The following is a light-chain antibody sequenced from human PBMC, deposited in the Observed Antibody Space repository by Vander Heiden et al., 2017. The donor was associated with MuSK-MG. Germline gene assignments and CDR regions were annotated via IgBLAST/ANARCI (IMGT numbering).Light chain of an antibody. CDR3: QQSSRTPLT. Sequence: DIQLTQSPSSLPASVGDRVTISCRASQNMNTFLNWFQQKPGKPPTLLIYGTSTLYSGVPSRFSGSGSGTDFTLTISSLQAEDFATYYCQQSSRTPLTFGGGTRVEIK. CDR2: GTS. CDR1: QNMNTF. V-gene: IGKV1-39*01. J-gene: IGKJ4*01.